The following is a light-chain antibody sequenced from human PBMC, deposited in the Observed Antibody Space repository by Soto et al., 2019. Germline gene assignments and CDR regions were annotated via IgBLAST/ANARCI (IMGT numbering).Light chain of an antibody. Sequence: QSALTQPASVSGSPGQSITISCTGTSSDVGGFNYVSWYQQHPGKVPKLIIYDVNDRPSGVSDRFSGSKSGNTASLTISGLQAEEEADYFCSAYTSDTMHVLFGGGTKVTVL. CDR3: SAYTSDTMHVL. CDR2: DVN. J-gene: IGLJ2*01. V-gene: IGLV2-14*01. CDR1: SSDVGGFNY.